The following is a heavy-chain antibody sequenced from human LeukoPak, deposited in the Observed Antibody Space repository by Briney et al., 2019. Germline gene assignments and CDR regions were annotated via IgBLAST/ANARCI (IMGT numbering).Heavy chain of an antibody. Sequence: ASVKVSCKAAGYAFTAYHVGWVRQAPGQGLEWMGWINIKSGGTKYAQKFQGRVTMTRDTSISTAYMDLSSLRSDDTAVYYCARTSVDDYNWGMMGDAFDIWGQGTMVAVSS. J-gene: IGHJ3*02. D-gene: IGHD5-24*01. CDR3: ARTSVDDYNWGMMGDAFDI. CDR1: GYAFTAYH. V-gene: IGHV1-2*02. CDR2: INIKSGGT.